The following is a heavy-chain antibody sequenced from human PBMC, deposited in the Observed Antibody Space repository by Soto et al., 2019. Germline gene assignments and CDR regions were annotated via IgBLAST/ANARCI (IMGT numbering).Heavy chain of an antibody. CDR2: INDSGST. D-gene: IGHD3-10*01. CDR3: ARLLTMVRGYGMDV. Sequence: SGTLSLTCTVSGGSISSDSWSWIRQPPGKGLEWIGYINDSGSTNYNASLKSRVTILVDTSENQFSLKLSSVTAADTAVYYCARLLTMVRGYGMDVWGQGTTVTVSS. V-gene: IGHV4-59*01. CDR1: GGSISSDS. J-gene: IGHJ6*02.